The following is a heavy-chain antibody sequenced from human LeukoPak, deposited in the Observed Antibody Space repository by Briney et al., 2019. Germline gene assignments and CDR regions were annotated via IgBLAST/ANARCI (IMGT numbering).Heavy chain of an antibody. V-gene: IGHV4-61*02. Sequence: SQTLSLTCTVSGDSISSGDYYWSWIRQPAGKGLEWIGRIYTSGSTNYNPSLKSRVTISVDTSKNQFSLKLSSVTAADTAVYYCARQVVPAASSRFDPWGQGTLVTVSS. CDR3: ARQVVPAASSRFDP. CDR2: IYTSGST. J-gene: IGHJ5*02. D-gene: IGHD2-2*01. CDR1: GDSISSGDYY.